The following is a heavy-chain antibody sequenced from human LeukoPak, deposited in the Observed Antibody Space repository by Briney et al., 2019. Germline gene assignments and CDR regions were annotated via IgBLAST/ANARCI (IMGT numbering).Heavy chain of an antibody. CDR3: ARVSYCSSGSCYRVSWFDP. Sequence: SETLSLTCTVSGGSISSYYWSWIRQPAGKGLEWIGRIYTSGSTNYNPSLKSRVTISVDTSKNQFSLKLSSVTAADTAVYYCARVSYCSSGSCYRVSWFDPWGQGTLVTVSS. J-gene: IGHJ5*02. D-gene: IGHD2-15*01. V-gene: IGHV4-4*07. CDR1: GGSISSYY. CDR2: IYTSGST.